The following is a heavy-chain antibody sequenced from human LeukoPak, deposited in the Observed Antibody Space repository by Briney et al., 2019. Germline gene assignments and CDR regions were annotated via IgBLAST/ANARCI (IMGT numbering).Heavy chain of an antibody. CDR2: IYRSGST. Sequence: SQTLSLTCAVSGGSISSGGYSWSWIRQPPGKGLEWIGYIYRSGSTYYNPSLKSRVTISVDRSKNQFSLKLSSVTAADTAVYYCARTLYYYDSSGYYNWFDPWGQGTLVTVSS. CDR3: ARTLYYYDSSGYYNWFDP. V-gene: IGHV4-30-2*01. J-gene: IGHJ5*02. D-gene: IGHD3-22*01. CDR1: GGSISSGGYS.